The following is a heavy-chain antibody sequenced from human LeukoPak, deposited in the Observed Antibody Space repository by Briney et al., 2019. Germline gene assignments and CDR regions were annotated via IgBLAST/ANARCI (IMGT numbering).Heavy chain of an antibody. D-gene: IGHD6-19*01. CDR2: IYYSGST. J-gene: IGHJ4*02. CDR3: ARLAVAGNYYFDY. Sequence: SETLSLTCTVSGGSISSSSYYWGWIRQPPGKGLEWIGSIYYSGSTYYNPSLESRVTISVDTSKNQFSLKLSSVTAADTAVYYCARLAVAGNYYFDYWGQGTLVTVSS. V-gene: IGHV4-39*01. CDR1: GGSISSSSYY.